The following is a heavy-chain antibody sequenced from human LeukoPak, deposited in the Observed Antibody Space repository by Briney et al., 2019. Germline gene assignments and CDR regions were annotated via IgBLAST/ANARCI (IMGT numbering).Heavy chain of an antibody. D-gene: IGHD3-3*01. CDR2: IYYSGST. Sequence: SETLSLTCTVSGGSISSYYWSWIRQPPGKGLEWIGYIYYSGSTNYNPSLKSRVTISVDTSKNQFSLKLSSVTAADTAVYYCARTYYDFWSGYHINPIYYYGMDVWGQGTTVTVSS. V-gene: IGHV4-59*01. CDR3: ARTYYDFWSGYHINPIYYYGMDV. J-gene: IGHJ6*02. CDR1: GGSISSYY.